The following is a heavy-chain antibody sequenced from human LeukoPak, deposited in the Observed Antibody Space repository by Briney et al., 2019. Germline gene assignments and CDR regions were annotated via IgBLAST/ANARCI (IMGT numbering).Heavy chain of an antibody. Sequence: SETLSLTCTVSGGSLTSYYWSWIRQPPGKGLEWIGSVSHTGKTHSNPSLRSRFNILIDTPKNQISLSLRAVTAADTAVYYCARDHQQFLEWSSFFYYYMDVWGKGTTVTVSS. CDR1: GGSLTSYY. V-gene: IGHV4-59*12. J-gene: IGHJ6*03. D-gene: IGHD3-3*01. CDR3: ARDHQQFLEWSSFFYYYMDV. CDR2: VSHTGKT.